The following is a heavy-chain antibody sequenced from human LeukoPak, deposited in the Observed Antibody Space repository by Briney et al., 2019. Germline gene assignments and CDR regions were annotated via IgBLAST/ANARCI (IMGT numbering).Heavy chain of an antibody. D-gene: IGHD5-24*01. CDR2: INSDGSST. V-gene: IGHV3-74*01. J-gene: IGHJ6*03. CDR3: ARDWALATITPYYYMDV. Sequence: GGSLRLSCAASGFTFSSYWMHWVRQAPGKGLVWVSRINSDGSSTSYADSVKGRFTISRDNAKNTLYLQMNSLRAEDTAVYYCARDWALATITPYYYMDVWGKGTTVTISS. CDR1: GFTFSSYW.